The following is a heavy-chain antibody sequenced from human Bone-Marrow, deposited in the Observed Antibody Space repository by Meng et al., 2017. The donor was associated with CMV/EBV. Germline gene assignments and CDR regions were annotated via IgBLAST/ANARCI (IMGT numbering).Heavy chain of an antibody. J-gene: IGHJ4*02. D-gene: IGHD5-12*01. CDR2: IIRIFDTG. CDR1: GGTLSSYA. Sequence: SGDEGQMHGASVKVSSTASGGTLSSYAISWWRQSPGQGLEWMGGIIRIFDTGNYAQKSQGRVTITADESTSKAYMELNSLRFEDTAVYYCARGGGYDFDFWGQGTLVTVSS. CDR3: ARGGGYDFDF. V-gene: IGHV1-69*01.